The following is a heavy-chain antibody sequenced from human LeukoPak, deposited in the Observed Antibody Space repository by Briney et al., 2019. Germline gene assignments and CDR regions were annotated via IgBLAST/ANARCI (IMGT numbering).Heavy chain of an antibody. CDR2: IYHSGST. Sequence: SQTLSLICTVSGYSISSGYYWGWIRQPPGKGLEWIGSIYHSGSTYYNPSLKSRVTISVDTSKTQFSLKLSSVTAADTAVYYCASWGYSYGPDAFDIWGQGTMVTVSS. CDR1: GYSISSGYY. D-gene: IGHD5-18*01. J-gene: IGHJ3*02. CDR3: ASWGYSYGPDAFDI. V-gene: IGHV4-38-2*02.